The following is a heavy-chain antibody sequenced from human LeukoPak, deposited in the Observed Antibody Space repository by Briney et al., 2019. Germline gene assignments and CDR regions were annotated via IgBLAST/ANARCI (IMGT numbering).Heavy chain of an antibody. CDR2: INHSGST. J-gene: IGHJ4*02. Sequence: SETLSLTCTVSGGSISSYYWSWIRQPPGKGLEWIGEINHSGSTNYNPSLKSRVTISVDTSRNQFSLKLSSATAADTAVYYCARGLWFGDENPPYFDYWGRGILVTVSS. V-gene: IGHV4-34*01. D-gene: IGHD3-10*01. CDR1: GGSISSYY. CDR3: ARGLWFGDENPPYFDY.